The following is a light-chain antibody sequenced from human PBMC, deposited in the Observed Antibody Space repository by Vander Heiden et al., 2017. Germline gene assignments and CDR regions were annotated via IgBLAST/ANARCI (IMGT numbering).Light chain of an antibody. CDR3: QQYDSSPWT. CDR2: DAS. Sequence: EVVLTQSPATLSLSPGDRATLSCGASQAIDTNYLAWYQQRPGLAPRLLIYDASRRATGIPDRFSGGGSGTDFTLLISRLEPEDFAVYHCQQYDSSPWTFGQGTKLEI. J-gene: IGKJ2*02. V-gene: IGKV3D-20*01. CDR1: QAIDTNY.